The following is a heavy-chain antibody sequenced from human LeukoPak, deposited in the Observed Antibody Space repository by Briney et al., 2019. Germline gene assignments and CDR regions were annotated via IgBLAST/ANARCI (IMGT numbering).Heavy chain of an antibody. Sequence: GGSLRLSCAASGFALSSHWMTWGRQVPGRGPEWVANVNRDGSETYYLDSVKGRFTISKDNAKNSLYLQMNSLRAEDTALYHCARNNGMDVWGQGTTVIVSS. CDR1: GFALSSHW. J-gene: IGHJ6*02. CDR3: ARNNGMDV. CDR2: VNRDGSET. V-gene: IGHV3-7*03.